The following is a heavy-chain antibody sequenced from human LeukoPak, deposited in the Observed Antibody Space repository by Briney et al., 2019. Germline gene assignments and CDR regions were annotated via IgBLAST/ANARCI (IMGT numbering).Heavy chain of an antibody. Sequence: SETLSLTCAVYGGSFSGYYWSWIRQPPGKGLEWIGEINHSGSTNYNPSLKSRVTTSVDTSKNQFSLKLSSVTAADTAVYYCARLGAVTRFYYYYYYMDVWGKGTTVTISS. D-gene: IGHD3-16*01. CDR2: INHSGST. V-gene: IGHV4-34*01. CDR3: ARLGAVTRFYYYYYYMDV. J-gene: IGHJ6*03. CDR1: GGSFSGYY.